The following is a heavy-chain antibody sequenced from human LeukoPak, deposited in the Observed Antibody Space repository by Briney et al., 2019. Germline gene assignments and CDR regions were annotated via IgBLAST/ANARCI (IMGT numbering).Heavy chain of an antibody. D-gene: IGHD2/OR15-2a*01. CDR3: VSFYETY. CDR2: IDSGGSWT. Sequence: PGGSLRLSCAASGNYWMHWVRQAPGKGLVWVSHIDSGGSWTSYADSVKGRFTISKDNAKNTVYLQMNNLRAEDTADYYCVSFYETYWGRGTLVTVSS. J-gene: IGHJ4*02. CDR1: GNYW. V-gene: IGHV3-74*01.